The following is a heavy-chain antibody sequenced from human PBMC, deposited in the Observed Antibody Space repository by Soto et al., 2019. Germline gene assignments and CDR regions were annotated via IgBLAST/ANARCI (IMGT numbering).Heavy chain of an antibody. Sequence: QVQLQESGPGLVKPSQTLSLTCTVSGGSISTFNYCWSWIRQCTDKGLEWIGHIYNGGCTYNNPSLKSRGTITVDTSKNQFSLKLSSLSAAATTVYYCATGPSGDKVDYWGQGTLVTVSS. V-gene: IGHV4-30-4*01. CDR3: ATGPSGDKVDY. J-gene: IGHJ4*02. CDR2: IYNGGCT. D-gene: IGHD7-27*01. CDR1: GGSISTFNYC.